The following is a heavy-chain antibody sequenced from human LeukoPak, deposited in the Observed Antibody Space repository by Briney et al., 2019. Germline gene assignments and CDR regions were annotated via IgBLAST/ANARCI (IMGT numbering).Heavy chain of an antibody. V-gene: IGHV3-23*01. CDR3: ARDARLETRFDY. CDR1: RFTFSSYT. CDR2: ISGSGGST. D-gene: IGHD1-1*01. J-gene: IGHJ4*02. Sequence: GGSLRLSCTASRFTFSSYTMSWVRQAPGKGLEWVSAISGSGGSTYYADSVKGRFTISRDNAKNSLYLQMNSLRAEDTAVYYCARDARLETRFDYWGQGTLVTVSS.